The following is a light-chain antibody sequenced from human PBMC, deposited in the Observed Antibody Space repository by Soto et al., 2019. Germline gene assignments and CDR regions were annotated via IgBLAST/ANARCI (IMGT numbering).Light chain of an antibody. J-gene: IGKJ1*01. CDR2: GAS. Sequence: EVVLTQSPATLSLSPGERATLSCRASENVRTFVDWYQQKPGQAPRLLIYGASNRATGVPARFSGSGSGTDFSLTISTLAPDDFAVYYCQQHSHWPPWTFGQGTRVEIQ. V-gene: IGKV3-11*01. CDR1: ENVRTF. CDR3: QQHSHWPPWT.